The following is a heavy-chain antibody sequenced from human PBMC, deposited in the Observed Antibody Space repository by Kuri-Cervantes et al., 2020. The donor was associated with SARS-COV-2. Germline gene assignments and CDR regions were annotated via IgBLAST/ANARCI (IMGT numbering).Heavy chain of an antibody. V-gene: IGHV4-39*01. Sequence: ESLKISCTVPGGSISSSSYYWGWIRQPPGKGLEWIGSIYYSGSTYYNPSLKSRVTISVDTSKNQFSLKLSSVTATDTAVYYCARQMMSSITIFGVVITRKWFDPWGQGTLVTVSS. J-gene: IGHJ5*02. CDR2: IYYSGST. CDR1: GGSISSSSYY. CDR3: ARQMMSSITIFGVVITRKWFDP. D-gene: IGHD3-3*01.